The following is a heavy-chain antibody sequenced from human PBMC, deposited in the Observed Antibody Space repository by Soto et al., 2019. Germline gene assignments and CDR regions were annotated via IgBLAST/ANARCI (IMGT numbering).Heavy chain of an antibody. D-gene: IGHD3-10*01. CDR1: GFTFGTTY. CDR3: VKNSGWFNT. CDR2: IDGSGGIT. V-gene: IGHV3-23*01. Sequence: XGSLRLSFAASGFTFGTTYMSWVRQAPGEGLEWVSTIDGSGGITYYADSVKGRFTISRDNSRNTVYLQMNSLRGDDTALYYCVKNSGWFNTWGQGALVTVSS. J-gene: IGHJ5*02.